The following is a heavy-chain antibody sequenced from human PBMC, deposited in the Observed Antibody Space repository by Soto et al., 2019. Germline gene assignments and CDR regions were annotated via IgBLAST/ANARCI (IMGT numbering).Heavy chain of an antibody. V-gene: IGHV4-59*01. Sequence: SETLSLTCTVSGGSISSYYWSWIRQPPGKGLEWIGYIYYSGSTNYNPSLKSRVTISVDTSKNQFSLKLSSVTAADTAVYYCAREGGYSYGYLVYYFAYWGQGTLVTVSS. CDR1: GGSISSYY. CDR3: AREGGYSYGYLVYYFAY. J-gene: IGHJ4*02. D-gene: IGHD5-18*01. CDR2: IYYSGST.